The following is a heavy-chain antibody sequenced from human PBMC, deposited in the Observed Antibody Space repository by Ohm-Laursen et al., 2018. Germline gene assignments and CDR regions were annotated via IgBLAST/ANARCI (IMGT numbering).Heavy chain of an antibody. Sequence: SLRLSCSASGFTFSNFWMSWVRQAPGKGLEWVASIKQDGTEKHYVESMQGRFTISRGNAKNSVYLQMNSLRAEDTAIYYCARDPIDNNGYNPDYWGQGTLVTVSS. D-gene: IGHD1-14*01. CDR2: IKQDGTEK. V-gene: IGHV3-7*01. J-gene: IGHJ4*02. CDR3: ARDPIDNNGYNPDY. CDR1: GFTFSNFW.